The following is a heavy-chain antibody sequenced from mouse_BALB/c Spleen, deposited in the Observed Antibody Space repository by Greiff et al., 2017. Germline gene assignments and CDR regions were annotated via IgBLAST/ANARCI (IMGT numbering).Heavy chain of an antibody. V-gene: IGHV7-3*02. CDR3: ARDPNWDAMDY. CDR2: IRNKANGYTT. Sequence: EVMLVESGGGLVQPGGSLRLSCATSGFTFTDYYMSWVRQPPGKALEWLGFIRNKANGYTTEYSASVKGRFTISRDNSQSILYLQMNTLRAEDSATYYCARDPNWDAMDYWGQGTSVTVSS. D-gene: IGHD4-1*01. CDR1: GFTFTDYY. J-gene: IGHJ4*01.